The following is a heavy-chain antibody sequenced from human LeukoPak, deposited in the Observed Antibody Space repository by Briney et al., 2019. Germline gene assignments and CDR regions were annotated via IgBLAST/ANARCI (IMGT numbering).Heavy chain of an antibody. D-gene: IGHD3-9*01. CDR1: GGSISSYY. V-gene: IGHV4-59*01. CDR2: IYYSGST. Sequence: SETLSLTCTVSGGSISSYYWSWIRQPPGKGLEWIGYIYYSGSTNYNPSLKSRVTISVDTSKNQFSLKLSSVTAADTAVYYCARAELRYFDWLSGGYYVDYWGQGTLVTVSS. CDR3: ARAELRYFDWLSGGYYVDY. J-gene: IGHJ4*02.